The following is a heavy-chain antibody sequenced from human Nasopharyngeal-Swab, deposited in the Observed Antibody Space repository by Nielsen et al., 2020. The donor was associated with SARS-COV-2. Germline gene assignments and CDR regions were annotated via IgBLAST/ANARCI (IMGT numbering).Heavy chain of an antibody. V-gene: IGHV4-59*01. CDR1: GGSISSYY. CDR3: ARDDTAMATGFDY. CDR2: IYYSGST. Sequence: SETLSLTCPVSGGSISSYYWSWIRQPPGKGLEWIGYIYYSGSTNYNPSLKSRVTISVDTSKNQFSLKLSSVTAADTAVYYCARDDTAMATGFDYWGQGVLVTVSS. D-gene: IGHD5-18*01. J-gene: IGHJ4*02.